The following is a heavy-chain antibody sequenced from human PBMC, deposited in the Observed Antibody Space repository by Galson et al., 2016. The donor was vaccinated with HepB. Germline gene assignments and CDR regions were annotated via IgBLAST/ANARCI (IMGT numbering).Heavy chain of an antibody. CDR1: GFTFSDYY. Sequence: SLRLSCAASGFTFSDYYMNWIRQAPGKALEWVSYIDGTGTYTHYADSVRGRFTISRENAQTSLALQMNNLRAEDTAVYYCGRDLFPVQRNGVDYWGQGILVTGAS. CDR2: IDGTGTYT. D-gene: IGHD2-8*01. CDR3: GRDLFPVQRNGVDY. J-gene: IGHJ4*02. V-gene: IGHV3-11*06.